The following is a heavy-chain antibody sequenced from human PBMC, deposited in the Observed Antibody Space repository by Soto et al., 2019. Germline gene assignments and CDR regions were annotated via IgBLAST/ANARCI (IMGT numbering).Heavy chain of an antibody. CDR1: GFTFSSYA. Sequence: EVQLLESGGGLVQPGGSLRLSCAASGFTFSSYAMTWVRQAPGKGLEWVSALSGSGVSTYYADSVKGRFTISRANSKNALYLQMNSLRGEDTAVYYCAKGGGSKDYYDTSGYYLYYYYAMDVWGQGTTVTVSS. V-gene: IGHV3-23*01. D-gene: IGHD3-22*01. CDR2: LSGSGVST. J-gene: IGHJ6*02. CDR3: AKGGGSKDYYDTSGYYLYYYYAMDV.